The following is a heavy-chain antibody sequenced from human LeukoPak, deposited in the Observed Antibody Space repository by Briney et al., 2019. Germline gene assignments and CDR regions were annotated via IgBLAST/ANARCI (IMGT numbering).Heavy chain of an antibody. CDR2: ISGSGGST. CDR3: AKDNTIFGVVITTYMDV. V-gene: IGHV3-23*01. D-gene: IGHD3-3*01. J-gene: IGHJ6*03. CDR1: GFTFSSYA. Sequence: GGSLRLSCAASGFTFSSYAMSWVRQAPGKGLEWVSAISGSGGSTYYADSVKGRFTISRDNSKNTLYRQMNSLRAEDTAVYYCAKDNTIFGVVITTYMDVWGKGTTVTVSS.